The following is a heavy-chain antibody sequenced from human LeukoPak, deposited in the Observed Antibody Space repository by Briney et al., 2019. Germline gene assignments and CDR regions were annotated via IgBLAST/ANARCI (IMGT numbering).Heavy chain of an antibody. J-gene: IGHJ4*02. CDR2: ISAYNGNT. V-gene: IGHV1-18*01. Sequence: GASVKVSCKASGYTFPNYVISWVRQAPGQGPEWMGWISAYNGNTNYAQKLQGRVTMTTDTSTSTAYMELRSLRSDDTAVYYCAHQTGPMEEIWGQGTLVTVSS. CDR1: GYTFPNYV. D-gene: IGHD3-9*01. CDR3: AHQTGPMEEI.